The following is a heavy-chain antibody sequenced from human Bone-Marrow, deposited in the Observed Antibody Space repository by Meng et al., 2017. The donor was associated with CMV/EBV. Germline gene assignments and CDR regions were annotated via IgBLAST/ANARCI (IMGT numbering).Heavy chain of an antibody. V-gene: IGHV3-73*01. CDR2: IRSKANSYAT. Sequence: GESLKISCAASGFTFSGSAMHWVRQASGKGLEWVDRIRSKANSYATAYAASVKGRFTISRDDSKNTAYLQMNSLKTEDTAVYYCTRPWAGGDTGTDYWGQGTLVTVSS. CDR1: GFTFSGSA. CDR3: TRPWAGGDTGTDY. J-gene: IGHJ4*02. D-gene: IGHD3-16*01.